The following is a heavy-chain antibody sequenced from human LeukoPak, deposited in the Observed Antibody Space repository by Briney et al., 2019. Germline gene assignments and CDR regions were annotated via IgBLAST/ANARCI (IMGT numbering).Heavy chain of an antibody. CDR2: IIPIFGTA. D-gene: IGHD2-8*01. CDR3: ARGHEGYCTNGVCYFDY. V-gene: IGHV1-69*13. J-gene: IGHJ4*02. CDR1: GSTFSSYA. Sequence: SVKVSCKASGSTFSSYAISWVRQAPGQGLEWMGGIIPIFGTANYAQKFQGRVTITADESTSTAYMELSSLRSEDTAVYYCARGHEGYCTNGVCYFDYWGQGTLVTVSS.